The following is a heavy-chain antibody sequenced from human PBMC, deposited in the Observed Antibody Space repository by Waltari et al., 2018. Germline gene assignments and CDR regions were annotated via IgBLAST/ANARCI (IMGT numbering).Heavy chain of an antibody. V-gene: IGHV1-24*01. J-gene: IGHJ3*02. D-gene: IGHD3-10*01. CDR2: FDPEDGET. Sequence: QVQLVQSGAEVKKPGASVKVSCKVSGYTLTELSMHWVRQAPGKGLEWMGGFDPEDGETIYAQKFQGRVTMTEDTSTDTAYMELSSLRSEDTAVYYCATDFTMVRGVRINDAFDIWGQGTMVTVSS. CDR3: ATDFTMVRGVRINDAFDI. CDR1: GYTLTELS.